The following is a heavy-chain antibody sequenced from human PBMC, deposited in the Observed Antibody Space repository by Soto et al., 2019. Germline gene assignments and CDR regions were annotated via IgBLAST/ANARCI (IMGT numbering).Heavy chain of an antibody. V-gene: IGHV3-48*02. CDR2: INSGSILI. CDR1: GFSFGSYA. D-gene: IGHD3-16*01. CDR3: ARDGGRSGNLDY. Sequence: EVQLVESGGGLVQPGGSLRLSCAASGFSFGSYAMNWVRQAPGKGLERVSHINSGSILIYYADSVKGRFTISRDNAKNPVYLQMNSLKDEDTAIYYCARDGGRSGNLDYWGQGTLVTVSS. J-gene: IGHJ4*02.